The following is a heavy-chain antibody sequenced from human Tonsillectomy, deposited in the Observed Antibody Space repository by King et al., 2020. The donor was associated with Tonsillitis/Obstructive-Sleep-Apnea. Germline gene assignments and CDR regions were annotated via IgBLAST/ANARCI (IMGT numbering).Heavy chain of an antibody. CDR2: IYPGDSDT. D-gene: IGHD5-12*01. Sequence: QLVQSGAEVKKPGESLKISCKGSGYSFTNYWIGWVRQMPGKGLEWMGIIYPGDSDTIYSPSFQDQVTISADKSISAAYLQWSSLKASDTAMYYCARPDVMGGYENSYYLDVWGKGTTVTVSS. J-gene: IGHJ6*03. CDR3: ARPDVMGGYENSYYLDV. CDR1: GYSFTNYW. V-gene: IGHV5-51*01.